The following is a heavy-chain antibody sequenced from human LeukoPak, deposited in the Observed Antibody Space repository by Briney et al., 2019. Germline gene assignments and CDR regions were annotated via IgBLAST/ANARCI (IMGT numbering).Heavy chain of an antibody. V-gene: IGHV4-59*01. Sequence: SETLSLTCTVSGGSISTYYWNWIRRPPGKGLEWIGYIYHSGSTNYNPSLQSRVTISVDTSKNQFSLNLNSVTAADTAVYYCARGGAARLHFQNWGQGTLVTVSS. CDR2: IYHSGST. J-gene: IGHJ1*01. CDR3: ARGGAARLHFQN. D-gene: IGHD6-6*01. CDR1: GGSISTYY.